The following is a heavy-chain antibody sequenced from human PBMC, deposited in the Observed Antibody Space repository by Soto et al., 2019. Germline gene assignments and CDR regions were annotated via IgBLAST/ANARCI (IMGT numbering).Heavy chain of an antibody. D-gene: IGHD1-1*01. Sequence: PGGSLRLSCAAAGVTFSTYGMHWVRQAPGKGLEWVAVISYDGNNKYYADSVKGRFTISRDNSKNTLYLQMSSLRAEDTAVYYCAKSVYNWNDGFFDYWGQGTLVTVSS. J-gene: IGHJ4*02. CDR2: ISYDGNNK. CDR1: GVTFSTYG. V-gene: IGHV3-30*18. CDR3: AKSVYNWNDGFFDY.